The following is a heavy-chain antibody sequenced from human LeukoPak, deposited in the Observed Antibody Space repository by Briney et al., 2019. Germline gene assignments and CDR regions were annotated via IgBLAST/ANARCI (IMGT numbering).Heavy chain of an antibody. V-gene: IGHV4-59*01. CDR1: GGSISSYY. D-gene: IGHD3-22*01. CDR3: ARGRYYDSSGYWPDAFDI. J-gene: IGHJ3*02. Sequence: SETLSLTCTVSGGSISSYYWSWIRQPPGKGLEWIGYIYYSGSTNYNPSLKSRVTISVDTSKNQFSLELSSVTAADTAVYYCARGRYYDSSGYWPDAFDIWGQGTMVTVSS. CDR2: IYYSGST.